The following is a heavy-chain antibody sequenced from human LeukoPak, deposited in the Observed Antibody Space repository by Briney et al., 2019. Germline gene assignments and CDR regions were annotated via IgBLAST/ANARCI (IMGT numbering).Heavy chain of an antibody. Sequence: PSETLSLTCTVSGGSISSSSYYWGWIRQPPGKGLEWIGSIYYSGSTYYNPSLKSRVTISVDTSKNQFSLKLSSVTAADTAVYYCARDWGNYGYVWGSYRSYYFDYWGQGTLVTVSS. CDR2: IYYSGST. V-gene: IGHV4-39*07. CDR1: GGSISSSSYY. D-gene: IGHD3-16*02. J-gene: IGHJ4*02. CDR3: ARDWGNYGYVWGSYRSYYFDY.